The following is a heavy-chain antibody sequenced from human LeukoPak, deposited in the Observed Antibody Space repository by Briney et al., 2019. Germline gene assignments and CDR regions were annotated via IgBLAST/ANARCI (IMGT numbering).Heavy chain of an antibody. Sequence: GGSLRLSCAASGFTFSTYSMNWVRQAPGKGLEWISHINREIETIYYADSAKGRFTISRDNATNTLYLQMNGLRAEDTAVYSCARGGWNIQLWLEDYWGQGTLVTVSS. CDR3: ARGGWNIQLWLEDY. CDR2: INREIETI. CDR1: GFTFSTYS. J-gene: IGHJ4*02. D-gene: IGHD5-18*01. V-gene: IGHV3-48*04.